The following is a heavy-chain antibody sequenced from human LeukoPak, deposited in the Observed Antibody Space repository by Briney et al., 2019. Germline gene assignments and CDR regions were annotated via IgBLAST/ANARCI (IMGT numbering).Heavy chain of an antibody. D-gene: IGHD3-22*01. J-gene: IGHJ4*02. CDR2: IYTSGNT. V-gene: IGHV4-61*02. CDR1: GGSISSGSCY. CDR3: ARRASGYSFFDY. Sequence: ASQTLSLTCTVSGGSISSGSCYWSWIRQPAGKGLEWIGRIYTSGNTNYNPSLKSRVTISVDTSKNQFSLKLSSVTAADTAVYYCARRASGYSFFDYWGQGTLVTVSS.